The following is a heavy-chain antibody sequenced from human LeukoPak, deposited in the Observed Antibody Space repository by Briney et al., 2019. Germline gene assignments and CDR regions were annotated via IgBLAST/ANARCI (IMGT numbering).Heavy chain of an antibody. J-gene: IGHJ4*02. D-gene: IGHD5-18*01. CDR1: GGSFSGYY. Sequence: SEALSLTCAVYGGSFSGYYWSWIRQPPGKGLEWIGEINHSGSTNYNPSLKSRVTISVDTSKNQFSLKLSSVTAADTAVYYCARTWIQLVDYWGQGTLVTVSS. V-gene: IGHV4-34*01. CDR2: INHSGST. CDR3: ARTWIQLVDY.